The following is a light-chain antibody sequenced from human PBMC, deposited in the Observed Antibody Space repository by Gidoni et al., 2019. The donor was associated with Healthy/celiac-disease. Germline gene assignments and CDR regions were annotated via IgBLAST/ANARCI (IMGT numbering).Light chain of an antibody. Sequence: DIQMTQSPSSLSASVGDRVTITCQSIQDISHYLNWYQHKPGKAPNLLIYDASNFETGVPSRFIGSGSWTDFTFTIRSLQPEDISTYYCQQYDNLLTFGGGTKVEIK. J-gene: IGKJ4*01. CDR1: QDISHY. V-gene: IGKV1-33*01. CDR3: QQYDNLLT. CDR2: DAS.